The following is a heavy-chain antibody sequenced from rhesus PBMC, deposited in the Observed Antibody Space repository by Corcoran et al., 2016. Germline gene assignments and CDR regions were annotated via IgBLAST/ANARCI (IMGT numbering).Heavy chain of an antibody. D-gene: IGHD4-17*01. CDR1: GGSFSGYY. J-gene: IGHJ4*01. Sequence: QVQLQESGPGLVKPSETLSLTCAVSGGSFSGYYWGWNRPPPGKGLEWIGYISGSSGSTDYNPSLKSRVTISTDTSKNQFSLKLSSVTAADTAVYYCARDLGGNHDYWGQGVLVTVSS. V-gene: IGHV4-165*01. CDR2: ISGSSGST. CDR3: ARDLGGNHDY.